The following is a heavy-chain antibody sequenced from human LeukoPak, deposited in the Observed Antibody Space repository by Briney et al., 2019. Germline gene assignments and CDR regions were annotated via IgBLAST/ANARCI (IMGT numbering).Heavy chain of an antibody. Sequence: GGSLRLSRAASGFIVSSNYMSWVRQAPGKGLEWVSVIYSGGSTYYADSVKGRFTISRDNSKNTLYLQMNSLRAGDAAVYYCARSPWGITMIAEAWGQGTLVTVSS. D-gene: IGHD3-22*01. V-gene: IGHV3-53*01. CDR1: GFIVSSNY. J-gene: IGHJ5*02. CDR2: IYSGGST. CDR3: ARSPWGITMIAEA.